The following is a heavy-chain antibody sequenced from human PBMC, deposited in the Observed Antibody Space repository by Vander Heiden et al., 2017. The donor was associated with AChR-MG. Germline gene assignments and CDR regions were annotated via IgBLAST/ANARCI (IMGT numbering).Heavy chain of an antibody. CDR2: MNPNSGNT. V-gene: IGHV1-8*01. CDR1: GYTFTSYE. J-gene: IGHJ5*02. Sequence: QVQLAQSGAEVKKPGASVKVSCKASGYTFTSYECNGVRQASGQGLEWMGWMNPNSGNTGYAQKFQGRVTMTRNTSISTAYMELSSLRSEDTAVYYCARSGVAARLRRGWFDPWGQGTLVTVSS. CDR3: ARSGVAARLRRGWFDP. D-gene: IGHD6-6*01.